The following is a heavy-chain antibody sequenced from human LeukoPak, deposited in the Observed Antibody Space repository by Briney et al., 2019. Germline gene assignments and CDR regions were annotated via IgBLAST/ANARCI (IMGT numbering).Heavy chain of an antibody. J-gene: IGHJ4*02. Sequence: SETLSLTCAVYGGSFSGYYWSWIRQPPGKGLEWIGEINHSGSTNYNPSLKSRVTISVDTSKNQFSLKLSSVTAADTAVYYCARVVAAAGTLALDYWGQGTLVTASS. CDR2: INHSGST. D-gene: IGHD6-13*01. CDR1: GGSFSGYY. V-gene: IGHV4-34*01. CDR3: ARVVAAAGTLALDY.